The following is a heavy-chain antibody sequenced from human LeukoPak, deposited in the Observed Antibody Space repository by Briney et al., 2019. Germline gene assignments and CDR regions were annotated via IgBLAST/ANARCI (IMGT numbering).Heavy chain of an antibody. Sequence: GGSLRLSCAASGFTFSSYWMSWVRQAPGKGLEWVANIKQDGSEKYYVDSVKGRFTISRDNAKNSLYLQMNSLRAEDTAVYYCARDRRDYYDSSGYSFDYWGQGTLVTVSS. V-gene: IGHV3-7*01. CDR1: GFTFSSYW. CDR3: ARDRRDYYDSSGYSFDY. CDR2: IKQDGSEK. D-gene: IGHD3-22*01. J-gene: IGHJ4*02.